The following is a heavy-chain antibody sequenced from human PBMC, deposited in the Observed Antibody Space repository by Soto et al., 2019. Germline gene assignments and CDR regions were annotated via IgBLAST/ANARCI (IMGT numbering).Heavy chain of an antibody. V-gene: IGHV2-5*02. CDR2: IYWDDDK. CDR3: APHLAYGSSWYS. Sequence: QITLKESGPTRVKPTQTLTLTCTFSGFSLSTSGVGVGWIRQPPGKALEWLAFIYWDDDKRYNPSLKSRLTSTKTTSKNQVVLTITTIDPVDTATYYFAPHLAYGSSWYSWGQGTLVIVSS. J-gene: IGHJ4*02. CDR1: GFSLSTSGVG. D-gene: IGHD6-13*01.